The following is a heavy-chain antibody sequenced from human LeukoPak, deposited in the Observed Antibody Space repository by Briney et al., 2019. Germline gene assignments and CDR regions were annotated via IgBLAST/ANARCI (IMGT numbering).Heavy chain of an antibody. D-gene: IGHD3-3*01. CDR3: AKDLRFLEWLYFDY. V-gene: IGHV3-23*01. CDR1: GFTFSSYA. CDR2: ISGSGGST. J-gene: IGHJ4*02. Sequence: GGSLRLSCAASGFTFSSYAISWVRQAPGKGLEWVSAISGSGGSTYYADSVKGRFTISRDNSKNTLYLQMNSLRAEDTAVYYCAKDLRFLEWLYFDYWGQGTLVTVSS.